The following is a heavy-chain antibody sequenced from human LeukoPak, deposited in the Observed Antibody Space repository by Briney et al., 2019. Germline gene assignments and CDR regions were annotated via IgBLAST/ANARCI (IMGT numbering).Heavy chain of an antibody. V-gene: IGHV4-59*01. CDR3: ARGIAAPRGIYYYYYYYMDV. CDR2: IYYSGST. CDR1: GGSISNKY. D-gene: IGHD6-25*01. Sequence: TSETLSLTCTVSGGSISNKYWSWIRQPPGKGLEWIGYIYYSGSTDYNPSLKSRVTILVDTSKNQFSLKLSSVTAADTAVYYCARGIAAPRGIYYYYYYYMDVWGKGTTVTVSS. J-gene: IGHJ6*03.